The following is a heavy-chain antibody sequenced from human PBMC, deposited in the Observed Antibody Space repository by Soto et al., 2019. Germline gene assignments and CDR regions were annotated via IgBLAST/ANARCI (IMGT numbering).Heavy chain of an antibody. V-gene: IGHV4-30-4*01. CDR2: MDDSGST. CDR1: GGSISSGDYY. D-gene: IGHD1-1*01. Sequence: SETLSLTCTVSGGSISSGDYYWSWIRQPPGKGLEWIGYMDDSGSTYYNPTLKSRVIISVDTSKNQFSLKLSSVTAADTAVYYCVRDGTKTLRDWFDPWGQGISVTVSS. J-gene: IGHJ5*02. CDR3: VRDGTKTLRDWFDP.